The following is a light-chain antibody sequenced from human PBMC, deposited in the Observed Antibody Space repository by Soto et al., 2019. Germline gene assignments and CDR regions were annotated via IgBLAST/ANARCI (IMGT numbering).Light chain of an antibody. CDR2: DAS. Sequence: EMLMTQSPATLALSPGERASLSCRASQSVSSNLAWYQQKPGQAPRLLIYDASTRATGIPARISGSGSGTEFTLTITSLQSEDFAVYYCQQYNQGRTFRQGTKV. V-gene: IGKV3-15*01. CDR1: QSVSSN. CDR3: QQYNQGRT. J-gene: IGKJ1*01.